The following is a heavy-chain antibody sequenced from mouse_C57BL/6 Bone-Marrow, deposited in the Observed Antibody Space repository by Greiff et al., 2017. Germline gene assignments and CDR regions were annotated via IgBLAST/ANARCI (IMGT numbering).Heavy chain of an antibody. Sequence: VQLQQPGAELVKPGASVKLSCKASGYTFTSYWMHWVKQRPGQGLEWIGMIHPNSGSTNYNEKFKSKATLTVDKSSSTAYMQLSSLTSEDSAVYYCARSSGEDMAYYAMDYWGQGTSVTVSS. D-gene: IGHD3-2*02. V-gene: IGHV1-64*01. CDR2: IHPNSGST. CDR3: ARSSGEDMAYYAMDY. CDR1: GYTFTSYW. J-gene: IGHJ4*01.